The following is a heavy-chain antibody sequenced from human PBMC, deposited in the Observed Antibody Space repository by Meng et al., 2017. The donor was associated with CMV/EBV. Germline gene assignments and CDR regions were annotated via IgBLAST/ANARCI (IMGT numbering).Heavy chain of an antibody. CDR2: ISSSGSTI. CDR3: ARAGPHLGFDY. CDR1: GFTFSSCE. J-gene: IGHJ4*02. V-gene: IGHV3-48*03. Sequence: GGSLRLSCAASGFTFSSCEMNWVRQAPGKGLEWVSYISSSGSTIYYADSVKGRFTISRDNAKNSLYLQMNSLRAEDTAVYYCARAGPHLGFDYWGQGTLVTVSS. D-gene: IGHD3-16*01.